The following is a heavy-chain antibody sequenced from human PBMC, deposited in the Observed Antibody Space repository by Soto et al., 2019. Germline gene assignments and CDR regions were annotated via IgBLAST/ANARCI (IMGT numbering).Heavy chain of an antibody. CDR1: GYSFTDYH. D-gene: IGHD2-8*01. CDR3: ARGDSTDCSNGVCSFFYNHDMDV. V-gene: IGHV1-2*04. Sequence: ASVKVSCKASGYSFTDYHIHWVRQAPGQGLAWLGRFNLKSGGTSTAQKFQGWVTMTTDTSISTASMELTRLTSDDTAIYYCARGDSTDCSNGVCSFFYNHDMDVWGQGTTVTVSS. J-gene: IGHJ6*02. CDR2: FNLKSGGT.